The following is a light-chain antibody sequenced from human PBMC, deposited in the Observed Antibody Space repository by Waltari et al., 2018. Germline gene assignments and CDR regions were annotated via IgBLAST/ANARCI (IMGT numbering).Light chain of an antibody. V-gene: IGLV2-23*02. CDR1: SSDVGGYNL. Sequence: QSALTQPASVSGSTGQSITISCTGTSSDVGGYNLVSWYQQHPGEVPKLMIYEVTKRPSGISNRFSASKSGNTASLTISGLQAEDEADYYCCSFAGSTTVIFGGGTRLTVL. CDR3: CSFAGSTTVI. J-gene: IGLJ2*01. CDR2: EVT.